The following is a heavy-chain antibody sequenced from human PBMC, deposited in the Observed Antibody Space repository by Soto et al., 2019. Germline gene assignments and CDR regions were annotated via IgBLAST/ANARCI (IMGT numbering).Heavy chain of an antibody. CDR1: GESISSSSYY. CDR3: ARQRTTVVTQAYFDH. D-gene: IGHD2-21*02. CDR2: IYYSGRT. J-gene: IGHJ4*02. V-gene: IGHV4-39*01. Sequence: SETLSLTCIVYGESISSSSYYWGWIRQPPGKGLEWIGSIYYSGRTYYNPSFKSRVTIPIDTSKNQFSLKLSSVTATDTAVYYCARQRTTVVTQAYFDHWGQGALVTVSS.